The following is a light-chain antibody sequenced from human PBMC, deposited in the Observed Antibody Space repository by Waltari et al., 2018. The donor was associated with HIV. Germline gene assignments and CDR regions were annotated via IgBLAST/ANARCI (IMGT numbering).Light chain of an antibody. CDR3: QSYDSSLRVRV. CDR1: SSNIGANYG. Sequence: QSILTQPPSVSGAPGHRVTISCPGSSSNIGANYGVHWYQQCPGTAPKLLIYGNINRPSGVPDRFSGSKSGTSAFLAITGLQAEDEADYYCQSYDSSLRVRVFGGGTKLTVL. V-gene: IGLV1-40*01. J-gene: IGLJ3*02. CDR2: GNI.